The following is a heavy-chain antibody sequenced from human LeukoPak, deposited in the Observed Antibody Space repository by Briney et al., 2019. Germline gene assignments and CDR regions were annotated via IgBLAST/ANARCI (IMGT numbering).Heavy chain of an antibody. V-gene: IGHV4-59*08. Sequence: PSETLSLTCTVSVNSIRSYYWNWIRQPPGKGLEWIGYIYYSGTTSYNPSLRSRVTISVDMSKNQFSLRLTSVTAADTAVYYCARQSEGFDSWGQGTLVTVSS. CDR1: VNSIRSYY. CDR3: ARQSEGFDS. J-gene: IGHJ4*02. CDR2: IYYSGTT.